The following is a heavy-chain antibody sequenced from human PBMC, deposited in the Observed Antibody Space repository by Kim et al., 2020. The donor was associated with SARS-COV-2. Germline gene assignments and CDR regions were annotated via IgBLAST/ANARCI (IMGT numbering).Heavy chain of an antibody. J-gene: IGHJ6*02. Sequence: SVKVSCKASGGTFSSYAISWVRQAPGQGLEWMGGIIPIFGTANYAQKFQGRVTITADESTSTAYMELSSLRSEDTAVYYCARRGYSGYDVGSSYYYYGMDVWGQGTTVTVSS. CDR2: IIPIFGTA. V-gene: IGHV1-69*13. D-gene: IGHD5-12*01. CDR3: ARRGYSGYDVGSSYYYYGMDV. CDR1: GGTFSSYA.